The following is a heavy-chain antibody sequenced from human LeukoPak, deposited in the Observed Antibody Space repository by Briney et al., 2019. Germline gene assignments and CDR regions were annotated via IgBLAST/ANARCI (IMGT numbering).Heavy chain of an antibody. Sequence: SETLSLTGAVYGGSFSGYYWSWIRQPPGKGLEWIGEINHSGSTNYNPSLKSRVTISVDTSKNQFSLKLSSVTAADTAVYYCARVIAARFSKYYYYYYMDVWGKGTTVTVSS. CDR2: INHSGST. V-gene: IGHV4-34*01. CDR3: ARVIAARFSKYYYYYYMDV. J-gene: IGHJ6*03. CDR1: GGSFSGYY. D-gene: IGHD6-6*01.